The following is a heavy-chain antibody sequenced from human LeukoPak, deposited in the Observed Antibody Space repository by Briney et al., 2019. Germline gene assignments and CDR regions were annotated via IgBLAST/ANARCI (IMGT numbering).Heavy chain of an antibody. V-gene: IGHV3-21*01. Sequence: GGSLRLSCAASGFTFSSYSMTWVRQAPGKGLEWVSSISSSSSYIYYADSLKGRFTISRDNAKNSLYLQMNSLRAEDTAVYYCVPHAGTVGYWGQGTLVSVSS. J-gene: IGHJ4*02. CDR2: ISSSSSYI. D-gene: IGHD1-26*01. CDR3: VPHAGTVGY. CDR1: GFTFSSYS.